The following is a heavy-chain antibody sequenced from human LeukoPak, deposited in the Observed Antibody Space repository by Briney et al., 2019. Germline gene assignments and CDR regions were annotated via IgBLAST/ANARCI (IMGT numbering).Heavy chain of an antibody. V-gene: IGHV5-51*01. J-gene: IGHJ3*02. CDR3: ARLHTMIVVASGVEVDAFDI. D-gene: IGHD3-22*01. CDR1: GYSFTSYW. CDR2: IYPGDSDT. Sequence: GESLKISCKGSGYSFTSYWIGWVRQMPGKGLEWMGIIYPGDSDTRYSPSFQGQVTISDDKSISTAYLQWSSLKASDTAMYYCARLHTMIVVASGVEVDAFDIWGQGTMVTVSS.